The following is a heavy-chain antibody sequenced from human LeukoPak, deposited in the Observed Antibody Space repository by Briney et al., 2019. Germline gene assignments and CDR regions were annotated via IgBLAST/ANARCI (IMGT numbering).Heavy chain of an antibody. CDR2: IYYGGST. D-gene: IGHD6-19*01. Sequence: PSETLSLTCTVSGGSISGYYWSWIPPPPGKGLEWSGYIYYGGSTNYNTSLKSRVTISVDTSKDQFSLKLRSATAADAAVYYCARVLRRQWLDSYYYYYYMDVWGKGTTVTISS. CDR3: ARVLRRQWLDSYYYYYYMDV. V-gene: IGHV4-59*01. J-gene: IGHJ6*03. CDR1: GGSISGYY.